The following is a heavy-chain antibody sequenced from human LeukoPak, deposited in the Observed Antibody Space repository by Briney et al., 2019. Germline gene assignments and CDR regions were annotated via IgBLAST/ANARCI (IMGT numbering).Heavy chain of an antibody. D-gene: IGHD3-3*01. J-gene: IGHJ6*02. CDR2: IYYSGST. CDR1: GGSISSGDYY. Sequence: SETLSLTCTVSGGSISSGDYYWSWIRQPPGKGLEWIGYIYYSGSTYYNPSLKSRVTISVDTSKNQFSLKLSSVTAADTAVYYCARDWTIFGNYYYGMDVWGQGTTVTVSS. CDR3: ARDWTIFGNYYYGMDV. V-gene: IGHV4-30-4*01.